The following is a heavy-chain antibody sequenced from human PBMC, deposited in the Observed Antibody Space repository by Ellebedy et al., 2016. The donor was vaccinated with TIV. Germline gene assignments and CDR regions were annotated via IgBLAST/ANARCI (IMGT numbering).Heavy chain of an antibody. D-gene: IGHD3-22*01. Sequence: SETLSLTCTVSGGSISSGGYYWSWIRQHPGKGLEWIGYIFYSGSTYYNPSLKSRVTISVDTSKNQFSLKLSSVTAADTAVYYCARARHYYDSMVVTPEAFDIWGQGTMVTVSS. J-gene: IGHJ3*02. CDR1: GGSISSGGYY. V-gene: IGHV4-31*03. CDR2: IFYSGST. CDR3: ARARHYYDSMVVTPEAFDI.